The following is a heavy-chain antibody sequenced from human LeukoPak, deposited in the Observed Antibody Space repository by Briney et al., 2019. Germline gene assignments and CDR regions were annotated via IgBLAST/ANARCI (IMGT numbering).Heavy chain of an antibody. V-gene: IGHV3-33*01. CDR3: ARDLRGRYYFDY. J-gene: IGHJ4*02. D-gene: IGHD3-16*01. CDR2: IWYDGSNK. CDR1: GFTFSSYG. Sequence: GGSLRLSCAASGFTFSSYGMHWVRQAPGKGLEWVAVIWYDGSNKYYADSVKGRFTISRDNSKNTLYLQMNSLRAEDTAVYYCARDLRGRYYFDYWGQGTLVTVSS.